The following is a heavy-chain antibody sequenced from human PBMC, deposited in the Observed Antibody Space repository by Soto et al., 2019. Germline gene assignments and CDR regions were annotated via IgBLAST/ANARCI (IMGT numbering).Heavy chain of an antibody. Sequence: EVQLLESGGGLVQPGGSLRLSCAASGFTFSSYAMSWVRQAPGKGLEWVSAISGSGGSTYYADSVKGRFTISRDNSKNTLYLQMNSLRAEDTAVYYCAKAPGITMVRGVSNWFDPWGQVTLVTVSS. V-gene: IGHV3-23*01. D-gene: IGHD3-10*01. CDR1: GFTFSSYA. CDR3: AKAPGITMVRGVSNWFDP. J-gene: IGHJ5*02. CDR2: ISGSGGST.